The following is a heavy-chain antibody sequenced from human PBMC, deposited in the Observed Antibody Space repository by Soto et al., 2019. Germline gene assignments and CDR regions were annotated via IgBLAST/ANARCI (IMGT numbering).Heavy chain of an antibody. J-gene: IGHJ3*01. CDR1: GFPFNAYG. Sequence: EEQLLESGGDLIQPGESLRLSCAASGFPFNAYGFNWVRQAPGKGLEWLSFIGATGSTTFYAESVKGRFTISRDDSKDTLYLKMNSLRAEDTAVYYCAKVIYYASEISAFALCGQGTMVTVSS. D-gene: IGHD3-10*01. CDR2: IGATGSTT. CDR3: AKVIYYASEISAFAL. V-gene: IGHV3-23*01.